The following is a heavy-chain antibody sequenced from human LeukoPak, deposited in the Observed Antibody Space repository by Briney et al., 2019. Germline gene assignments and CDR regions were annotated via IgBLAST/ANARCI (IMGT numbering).Heavy chain of an antibody. J-gene: IGHJ6*02. CDR1: GGSISSGSYY. D-gene: IGHD3-10*01. Sequence: PSQTLSLTCTVSGGSISSGSYYWSWIRQPAGKGLEWIGRIYTSGSTNYNPSLKSRVTISVDTSKNQFSLKLSSVTAADTAVYYCARDTITMVRGAPVFYGMDVWGQGTTVTVSS. CDR2: IYTSGST. V-gene: IGHV4-61*02. CDR3: ARDTITMVRGAPVFYGMDV.